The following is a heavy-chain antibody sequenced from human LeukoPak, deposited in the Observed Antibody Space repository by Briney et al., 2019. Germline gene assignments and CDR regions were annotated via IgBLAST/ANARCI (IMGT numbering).Heavy chain of an antibody. D-gene: IGHD5-18*01. Sequence: GASVKVSCKASGGTFSSYAISWVRQAPGQGLEWMGGIIPIFGTANYAQKFQGRVTITADKSTSTAYMELSSLRSEDTAVYYCASSSTGIQLWLDYWGQGTLVTVSS. CDR1: GGTFSSYA. J-gene: IGHJ4*02. CDR2: IIPIFGTA. V-gene: IGHV1-69*06. CDR3: ASSSTGIQLWLDY.